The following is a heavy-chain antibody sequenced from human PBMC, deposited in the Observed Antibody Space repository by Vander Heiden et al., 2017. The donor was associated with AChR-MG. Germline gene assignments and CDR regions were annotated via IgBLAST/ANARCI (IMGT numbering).Heavy chain of an antibody. CDR3: ARERGPYYYGSGSSSDAFDI. Sequence: QVQLVQSGAEVKKPGSSVKVSCQASGGTFSSYAISWVRQAPGQGLEWMGGIIPIFGTANYAQKFQGRVTITADESTSTAYMELSSLRSEDTAVYYCARERGPYYYGSGSSSDAFDIWGQGTMVTVSS. V-gene: IGHV1-69*01. CDR2: IIPIFGTA. J-gene: IGHJ3*02. CDR1: GGTFSSYA. D-gene: IGHD3-10*01.